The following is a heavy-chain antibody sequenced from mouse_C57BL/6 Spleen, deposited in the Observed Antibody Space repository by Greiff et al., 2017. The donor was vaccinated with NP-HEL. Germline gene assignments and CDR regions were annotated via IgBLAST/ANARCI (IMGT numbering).Heavy chain of an antibody. CDR3: ARHGRGLITTVVAPMDY. Sequence: QVQLQQSGAELVKPGASVKLSCKASGYTFTEYTIHWVKQRSGQGLEWIGWFYPGSGSIKYNERFKDKATLTADKSSSTVYMELSRLTSEDSAVYFCARHGRGLITTVVAPMDYWGQGTSVTVSS. J-gene: IGHJ4*01. V-gene: IGHV1-62-2*01. D-gene: IGHD1-1*01. CDR2: FYPGSGSI. CDR1: GYTFTEYT.